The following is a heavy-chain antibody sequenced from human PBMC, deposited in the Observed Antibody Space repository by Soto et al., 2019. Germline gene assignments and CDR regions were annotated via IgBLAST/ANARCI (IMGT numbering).Heavy chain of an antibody. J-gene: IGHJ3*02. CDR3: ARDLVYYDSSGYPPVAFDI. CDR1: GGSISSGGYY. D-gene: IGHD3-22*01. V-gene: IGHV4-31*03. Sequence: QVQLQESGPGLVKPSQTLSLTCTVSGGSISSGGYYWSWIRQHPGKGLEWIGYIYYSGSTYYNPSLKSRVTISVDTSKNQFSLKLSSVTAADTAVYYCARDLVYYDSSGYPPVAFDIWGQGTMVTVSS. CDR2: IYYSGST.